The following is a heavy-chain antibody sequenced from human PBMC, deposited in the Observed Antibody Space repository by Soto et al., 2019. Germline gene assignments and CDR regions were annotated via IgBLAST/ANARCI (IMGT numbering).Heavy chain of an antibody. V-gene: IGHV6-1*01. CDR2: TYYRSKWYN. D-gene: IGHD3-3*01. CDR1: GDSVSSNSAA. J-gene: IGHJ6*02. CDR3: ARDNDFWSGYHDYYYGMDV. Sequence: SQTLSLTCAISGDSVSSNSAAWSWIRQSPSRGLELLGRTYYRSKWYNDYAVSVKSRITINPDTSKNQFSLQLNSVTPEDTAVYYCARDNDFWSGYHDYYYGMDVWGPGTTVTVSS.